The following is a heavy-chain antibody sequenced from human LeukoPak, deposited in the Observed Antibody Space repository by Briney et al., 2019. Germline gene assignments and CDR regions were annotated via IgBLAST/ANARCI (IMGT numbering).Heavy chain of an antibody. J-gene: IGHJ5*02. Sequence: SETLSLTCTVSRGSISSSNYYWGWIRQPPGKGLEWIGSIYYSGSTYYKPSLKSRVTISVDTSKNQFSLKVSSVTAADTAVYYCARHRRIAVVTAAPEALTWFDPWGQGTLVTVSS. CDR2: IYYSGST. CDR3: ARHRRIAVVTAAPEALTWFDP. D-gene: IGHD2-2*01. CDR1: RGSISSSNYY. V-gene: IGHV4-39*01.